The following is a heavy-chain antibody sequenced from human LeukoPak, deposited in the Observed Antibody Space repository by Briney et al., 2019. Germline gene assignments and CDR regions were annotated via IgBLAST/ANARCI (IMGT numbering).Heavy chain of an antibody. J-gene: IGHJ5*02. CDR1: GGSISSSSYY. CDR3: ASSDCSGGSCYPPLSWFDP. D-gene: IGHD2-15*01. V-gene: IGHV4-39*07. Sequence: SETLSLTCTVSGGSISSSSYYWGWIRQPPGKGLEWIGSIYYSGSTYYNPSLKSRVTISVDTSKNQFSLKLSSVTAADTAVYYCASSDCSGGSCYPPLSWFDPWGQGTLVTVS. CDR2: IYYSGST.